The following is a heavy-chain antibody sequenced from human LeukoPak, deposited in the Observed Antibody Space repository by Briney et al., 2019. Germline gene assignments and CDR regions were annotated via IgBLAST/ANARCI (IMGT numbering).Heavy chain of an antibody. V-gene: IGHV4-34*01. J-gene: IGHJ4*02. D-gene: IGHD3-10*01. CDR1: GGSFSGYY. CDR3: ARHRPYYGSGSYYPY. CDR2: INHSGST. Sequence: SETLSLTCAVYGGSFSGYYWSWIRQPPGKGLEWIGEINHSGSTNYNPSLKSRVTISVDTSKNQFSLKLSSVTAADTAVYYCARHRPYYGSGSYYPYWGQGTLVTVSS.